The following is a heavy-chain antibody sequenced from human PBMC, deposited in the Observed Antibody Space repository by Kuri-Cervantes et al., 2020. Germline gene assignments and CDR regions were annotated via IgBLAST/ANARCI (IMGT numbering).Heavy chain of an antibody. V-gene: IGHV4-61*08. J-gene: IGHJ6*02. CDR2: IHYSGST. CDR1: GGSISSGGYY. CDR3: ARDQYPYYYDVGGGMDV. Sequence: GSLRLTCTVSGGSISSGGYYWSWIRQHPGKGLEWIGYIHYSGSTNYNPSLKRRVTISVDTSKNKFSLKLSSVTAADTAVYYCARDQYPYYYDVGGGMDVWGQGTTVTVSS. D-gene: IGHD3-22*01.